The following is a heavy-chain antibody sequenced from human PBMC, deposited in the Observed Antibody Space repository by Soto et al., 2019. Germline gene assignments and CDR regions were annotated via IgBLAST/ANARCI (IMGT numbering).Heavy chain of an antibody. D-gene: IGHD3-3*01. CDR2: ISYDGSNK. CDR1: GFTFSSYA. Sequence: QVQLVESGGGVVQPGRSLRLSCAASGFTFSSYAMHWVRQAPGKGLEWVAVISYDGSNKYYADSVKGRFTISRDNSKNTLYVQMNSLRAEDTAVYYCARVLRFLEYPHFDYWGQGTLVTVSS. J-gene: IGHJ4*02. V-gene: IGHV3-30-3*01. CDR3: ARVLRFLEYPHFDY.